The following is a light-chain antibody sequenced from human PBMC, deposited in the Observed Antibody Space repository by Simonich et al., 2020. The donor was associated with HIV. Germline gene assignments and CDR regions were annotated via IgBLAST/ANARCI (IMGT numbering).Light chain of an antibody. Sequence: DIVMTQSPNSLAVSLGERATINCKSSQSILYSSNNMNYFTWYQQKPRQPPKLLIFWASTRESGVPDRFSGSGSGTDFTLTISSLQAEDVAVYYCQQYYSTPITFGQGTRLEIK. CDR1: QSILYSSNNMNY. CDR3: QQYYSTPIT. V-gene: IGKV4-1*01. J-gene: IGKJ5*01. CDR2: WAS.